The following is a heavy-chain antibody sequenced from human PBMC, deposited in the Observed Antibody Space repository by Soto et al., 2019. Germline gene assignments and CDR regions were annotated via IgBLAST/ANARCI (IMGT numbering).Heavy chain of an antibody. CDR2: VHYSGTT. Sequence: QLQLQYSGPRLVKSSETLSLTCTVSGGAISRYYWRWIRQSPVRGLEWIGYVHYSGTTNYNPSLKSRVAMWLDSSKRPFYLTLNSVTAADTAVYYCARGTALIYGDSPGAGYFDFWGQGIQVTVSS. CDR1: GGAISRYY. CDR3: ARGTALIYGDSPGAGYFDF. D-gene: IGHD4-17*01. J-gene: IGHJ4*02. V-gene: IGHV4-59*01.